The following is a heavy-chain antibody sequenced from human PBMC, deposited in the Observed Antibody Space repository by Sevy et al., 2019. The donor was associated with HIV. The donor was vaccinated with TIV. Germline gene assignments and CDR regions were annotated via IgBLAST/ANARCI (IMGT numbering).Heavy chain of an antibody. CDR2: INHSGST. Sequence: SDTLSLTCAVYGGSFSGYYWSWIRQPPGKGLEWIGEINHSGSTNYNPSLKSRVTISVDTSKNQFSLKLSSVTAADTAVYYCAWGSSSWPYYYYYYGMDVWGQGTTVTVSS. D-gene: IGHD6-13*01. J-gene: IGHJ6*02. CDR1: GGSFSGYY. CDR3: AWGSSSWPYYYYYYGMDV. V-gene: IGHV4-34*01.